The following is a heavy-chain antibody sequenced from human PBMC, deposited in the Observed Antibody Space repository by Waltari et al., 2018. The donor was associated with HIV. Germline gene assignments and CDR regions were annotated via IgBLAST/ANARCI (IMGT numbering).Heavy chain of an antibody. Sequence: EVQLVESGGGLVQPGGSLRLSCAASGFTFSSYAMHWVRQAPGKGLEYVSAISSNGGSTYYANSVKGRFTISRDNSKNTLYLQMGSLRAEDMAVYYCARGRRGGYDSSGYYTPYYFDYWGQGTLVTVSS. CDR2: ISSNGGST. D-gene: IGHD3-22*01. CDR3: ARGRRGGYDSSGYYTPYYFDY. CDR1: GFTFSSYA. J-gene: IGHJ4*02. V-gene: IGHV3-64*01.